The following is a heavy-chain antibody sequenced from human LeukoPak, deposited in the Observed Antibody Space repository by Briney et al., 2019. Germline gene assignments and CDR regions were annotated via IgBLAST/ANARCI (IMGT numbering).Heavy chain of an antibody. CDR3: AREFIGSWYWDS. CDR2: ISSGGSYI. CDR1: GFSFSKYN. Sequence: GGSLRLSCAASGFSFSKYNMNWVRQAPGKGLEWVSSISSGGSYIYYADLVKGRFTISRDNTKNSLYLQMNSLRAEDTAVYLCAREFIGSWYWDSWGQGTLVTVSS. J-gene: IGHJ4*02. V-gene: IGHV3-21*01. D-gene: IGHD6-13*01.